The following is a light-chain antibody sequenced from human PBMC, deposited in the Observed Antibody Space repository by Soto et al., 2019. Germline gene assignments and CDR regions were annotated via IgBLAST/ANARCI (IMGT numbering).Light chain of an antibody. CDR2: EGS. CDR1: SSDVGSYNL. CDR3: CSYAGSSTRVV. J-gene: IGLJ2*01. Sequence: QSALTQPASVSGSPGQSITISCTGTSSDVGSYNLVSWYQQHPGKAPKLMIYEGSKRPSGVSNRFSGSKSGSTASLTISGLQAEDEADYYCCSYAGSSTRVVFGGGTKLTVL. V-gene: IGLV2-23*01.